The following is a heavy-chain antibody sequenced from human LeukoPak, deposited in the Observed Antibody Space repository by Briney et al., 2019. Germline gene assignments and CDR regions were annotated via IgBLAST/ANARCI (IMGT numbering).Heavy chain of an antibody. Sequence: SGTLSLTCVVSGGSISSGYWWSWVRQSPGKGLEWIGEIHHDGSTNYNPSLKSRVTVSVDTSKNQFSLKLTSVTAADTAIYYCGRNAALCIDYWGQGTLVTISS. CDR3: GRNAALCIDY. CDR2: IHHDGST. J-gene: IGHJ4*02. CDR1: GGSISSGYW. D-gene: IGHD2-15*01. V-gene: IGHV4-4*02.